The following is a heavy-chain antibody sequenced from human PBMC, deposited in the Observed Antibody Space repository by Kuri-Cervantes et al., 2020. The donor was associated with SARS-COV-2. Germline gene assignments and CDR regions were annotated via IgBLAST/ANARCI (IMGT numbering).Heavy chain of an antibody. Sequence: GESLKISCAASGFTFSSYAMSWVRQAPGKGLEWVSAISGSGGSTYYADSVKGRFTISRDNSKYTLYLQMNSLRAEDTAVYCCAKDQWELLGGGYWGQGTLVTVSS. CDR2: ISGSGGST. D-gene: IGHD1-26*01. CDR1: GFTFSSYA. CDR3: AKDQWELLGGGY. V-gene: IGHV3-23*01. J-gene: IGHJ4*02.